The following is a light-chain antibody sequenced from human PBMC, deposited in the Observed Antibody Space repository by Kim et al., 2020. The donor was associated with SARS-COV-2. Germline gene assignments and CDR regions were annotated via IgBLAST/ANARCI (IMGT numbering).Light chain of an antibody. Sequence: DIQMTQSPSSLSAFVGDRVTITCQASQDISKYLNWYQQKPGKAPKLLIYGASNLETGVPSRFSGSGSGTDFTFTISILQTEDIATYYCQQYDNLPLTFGGGTKVDIK. CDR2: GAS. J-gene: IGKJ4*01. CDR3: QQYDNLPLT. V-gene: IGKV1-33*01. CDR1: QDISKY.